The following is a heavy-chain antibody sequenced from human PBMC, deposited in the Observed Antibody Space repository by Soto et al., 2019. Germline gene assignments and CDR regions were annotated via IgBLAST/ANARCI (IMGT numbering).Heavy chain of an antibody. CDR3: ARDWVEMTDIVVVPAANAYGMDV. D-gene: IGHD2-2*01. J-gene: IGHJ6*02. CDR1: GGTFSSYA. CDR2: IIPIFGTA. V-gene: IGHV1-69*13. Sequence: SVKFSCKASGGTFSSYAISWVRQAPGQGLEWMGGIIPIFGTANYAQKFQGRVTITADESTSTAYMELSSLRSEDTAVYYCARDWVEMTDIVVVPAANAYGMDVWGQGTTVTVSS.